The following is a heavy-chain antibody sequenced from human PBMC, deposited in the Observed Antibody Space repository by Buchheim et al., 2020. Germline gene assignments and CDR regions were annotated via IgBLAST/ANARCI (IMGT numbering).Heavy chain of an antibody. CDR3: ARDGIVVVPAAINYFDY. V-gene: IGHV3-33*01. D-gene: IGHD2-2*02. Sequence: QVQLVESGGGVVQPGRSLRLSCAASGFTFSSYGMHWVRQAPGKGLEWVAVIWYDGSNKHYADSVKGRFTISRENSKNTLYVQMNSLRAEDTAVYYCARDGIVVVPAAINYFDYWGQGTL. CDR2: IWYDGSNK. J-gene: IGHJ4*02. CDR1: GFTFSSYG.